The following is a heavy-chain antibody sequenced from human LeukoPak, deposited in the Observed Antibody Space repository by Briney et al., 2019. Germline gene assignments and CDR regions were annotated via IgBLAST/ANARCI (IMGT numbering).Heavy chain of an antibody. CDR1: GDSISSYH. CDR2: VYYDGST. J-gene: IGHJ4*02. V-gene: IGHV4-59*08. Sequence: PSGTLSLTCTVSGDSISSYHWTWIRQPPGRRLEWIGYVYYDGSTNYNPSLMSRVTISLDTSNKQFSLRLSSVTAADTAIYYCATYTRHCSGGTCDSIDYWGQGNLVTVSS. D-gene: IGHD2-15*01. CDR3: ATYTRHCSGGTCDSIDY.